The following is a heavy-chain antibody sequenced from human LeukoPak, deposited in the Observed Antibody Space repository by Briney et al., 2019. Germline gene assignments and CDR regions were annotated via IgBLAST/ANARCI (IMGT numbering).Heavy chain of an antibody. CDR3: AAERYSDSCCWFAP. D-gene: IGHD1-26*01. Sequence: TSVKVSCKASGFTFSTSAVQWVRQARGQRLEWIGWIVVGSGDTKYAQELQGRLTITRDMSTNTAYMELSSLRSEDTAVYYCAAERYSDSCCWFAPWGQGTLVTVSS. V-gene: IGHV1-58*01. J-gene: IGHJ5*02. CDR2: IVVGSGDT. CDR1: GFTFSTSA.